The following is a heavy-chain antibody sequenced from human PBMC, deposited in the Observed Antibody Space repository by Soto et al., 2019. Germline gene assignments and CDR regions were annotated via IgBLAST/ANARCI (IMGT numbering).Heavy chain of an antibody. Sequence: SVKVSCKASGGTFSSNVISWVRQAPGQGLEWMGGIIPIFSTSNYAQKFQGRVTITADESTSTAYMELSGLRSEDTAVYYCARGAVVMVFATNFDYWDQGTLVTVSS. V-gene: IGHV1-69*13. CDR2: IIPIFSTS. CDR1: GGTFSSNV. CDR3: ARGAVVMVFATNFDY. D-gene: IGHD2-8*01. J-gene: IGHJ4*02.